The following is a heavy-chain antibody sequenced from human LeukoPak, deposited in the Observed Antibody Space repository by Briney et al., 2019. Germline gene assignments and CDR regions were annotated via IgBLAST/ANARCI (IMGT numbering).Heavy chain of an antibody. CDR3: ARRLYYDCSGYLE. Sequence: PSETLSLTCTVSGGSISSSSYYWGWIRQPPGKGLEWIGSIYYSGSTYYNPSLKSRVTISVDTSKTQFSLNLRSVTAADTAVYYCARRLYYDCSGYLEWGRGTLLSVSS. CDR1: GGSISSSSYY. D-gene: IGHD3-22*01. V-gene: IGHV4-39*01. CDR2: IYYSGST. J-gene: IGHJ1*01.